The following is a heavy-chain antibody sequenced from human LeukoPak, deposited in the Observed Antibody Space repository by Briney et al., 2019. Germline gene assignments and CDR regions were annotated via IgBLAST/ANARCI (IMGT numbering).Heavy chain of an antibody. CDR3: AKDAALTGDMRYYFDY. D-gene: IGHD7-27*01. CDR2: ISWNSGSI. V-gene: IGHV3-9*01. Sequence: GGSLRLSCAASGFTFDDYAMHWVRQAPGKGLEWVSGISWNSGSIGYAVSVKGRFTISRDNAKNSLYLQMNSLRAEDTALYYCAKDAALTGDMRYYFDYWGQGTLVTVSS. CDR1: GFTFDDYA. J-gene: IGHJ4*02.